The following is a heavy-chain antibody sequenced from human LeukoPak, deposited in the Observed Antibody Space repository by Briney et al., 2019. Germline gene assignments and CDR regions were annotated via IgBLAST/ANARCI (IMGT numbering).Heavy chain of an antibody. CDR3: ARLAYCGGDCYGEYFQH. Sequence: PSETLSLTCTVSGGSISSYYWSWLRQPPGKGLEWIGYMLNSGNSNYNPSLKSRVTMSVDTSKNQFSLKLSSVTAADTAVYYCARLAYCGGDCYGEYFQHWGQGTLVTVSS. CDR2: MLNSGNS. J-gene: IGHJ1*01. D-gene: IGHD2-21*02. V-gene: IGHV4-59*08. CDR1: GGSISSYY.